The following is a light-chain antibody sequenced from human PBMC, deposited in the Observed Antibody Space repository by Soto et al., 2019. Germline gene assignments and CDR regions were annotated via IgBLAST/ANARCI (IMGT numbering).Light chain of an antibody. CDR3: CSHPASSTHVV. J-gene: IGLJ2*01. CDR2: EGS. V-gene: IGLV2-23*01. CDR1: SSDVGSYNL. Sequence: QSVLTQPASVSGSPGQSITISCTGTSSDVGSYNLVSWYQQHPGKAPKLMIYEGSKRPSGVSNRFSGSKSGNTASLTISGLQVEDDADYYRCSHPASSTHVVFGGGTQLT.